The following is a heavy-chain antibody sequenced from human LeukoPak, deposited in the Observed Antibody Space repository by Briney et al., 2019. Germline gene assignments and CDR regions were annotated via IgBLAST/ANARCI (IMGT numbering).Heavy chain of an antibody. CDR2: IYSGGST. CDR3: ARVGSGWLTFDY. CDR1: GFTVSSNY. D-gene: IGHD6-19*01. J-gene: IGHJ4*02. Sequence: GGSLRLSCAASGFTVSSNYMSWVRQAPGKGLEWVSVIYSGGSTYYADSVKGRFTIPRDNSKNTLYLQMNSLRAEDTAVYYWARVGSGWLTFDYWGQGTLVTVSS. V-gene: IGHV3-53*01.